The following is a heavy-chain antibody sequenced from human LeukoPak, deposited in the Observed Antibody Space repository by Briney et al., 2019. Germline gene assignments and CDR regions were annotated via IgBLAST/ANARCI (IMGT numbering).Heavy chain of an antibody. D-gene: IGHD3-16*01. Sequence: GGSLRLSCAGSGFTFRSYDMSWVRQAPGKGLKWVSTINDNGAGTYHADSVKGRSTISRDNSYNTVSLQMNSLRDEDTGVYYCAKGLRTGVGPYMGYHYYMDVWGKGATVTVSS. V-gene: IGHV3-23*01. CDR1: GFTFRSYD. CDR3: AKGLRTGVGPYMGYHYYMDV. J-gene: IGHJ6*03. CDR2: INDNGAGT.